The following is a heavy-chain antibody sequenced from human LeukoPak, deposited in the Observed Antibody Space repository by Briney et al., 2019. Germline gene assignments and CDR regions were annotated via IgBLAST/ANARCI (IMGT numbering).Heavy chain of an antibody. J-gene: IGHJ4*02. D-gene: IGHD1-26*01. Sequence: YYDGSTYYNPSLKSRLPMSVDTFRNQFSLRLSSVTAADTAVHYCARLRGSSLDYWGQGALVIVSS. CDR3: ARLRGSSLDY. V-gene: IGHV4-39*01. CDR2: YYDGST.